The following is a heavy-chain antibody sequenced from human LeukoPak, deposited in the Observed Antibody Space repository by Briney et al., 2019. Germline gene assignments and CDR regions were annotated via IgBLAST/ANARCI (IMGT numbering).Heavy chain of an antibody. J-gene: IGHJ4*02. Sequence: PSETLSLTCTVSGGSISGYYWSWIRQPPGKGLEWIGYIHYNGSTDYNPSLKSRVTISVDTSKNQFSLKLTSVTAADTAVYYCARGAAATRDYWGQGILVTVSS. CDR3: ARGAAATRDY. V-gene: IGHV4-59*01. D-gene: IGHD2-15*01. CDR2: IHYNGST. CDR1: GGSISGYY.